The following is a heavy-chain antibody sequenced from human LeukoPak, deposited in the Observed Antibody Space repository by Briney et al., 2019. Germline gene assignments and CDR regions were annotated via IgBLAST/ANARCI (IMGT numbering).Heavy chain of an antibody. Sequence: ASVKVSCKASGYTFTGYAMNWVRQAPGQGLEWMGWISGYNGNAKYAHKFQGRITMTTDTSTSTAYLEVRSLRSDDTAVYYCARDRRLDYQLPADHWGQGTLVTVSS. CDR1: GYTFTGYA. D-gene: IGHD2-2*01. V-gene: IGHV1-18*01. CDR2: ISGYNGNA. J-gene: IGHJ4*02. CDR3: ARDRRLDYQLPADH.